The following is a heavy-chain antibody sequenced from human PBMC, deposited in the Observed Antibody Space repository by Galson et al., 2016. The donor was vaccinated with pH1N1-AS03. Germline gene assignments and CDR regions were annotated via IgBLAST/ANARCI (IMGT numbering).Heavy chain of an antibody. Sequence: FTVSRDNSKNTLYVQMNSLKVEDTAVYYCAKVYGDYGYYYYYMDVWGKGTTVTVSS. V-gene: IGHV3-23*01. CDR3: AKVYGDYGYYYYYMDV. D-gene: IGHD4-17*01. J-gene: IGHJ6*03.